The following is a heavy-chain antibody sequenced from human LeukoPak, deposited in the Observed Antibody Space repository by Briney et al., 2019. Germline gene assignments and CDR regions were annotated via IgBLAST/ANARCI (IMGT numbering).Heavy chain of an antibody. Sequence: ASVKVSCKASGNTFIGYWIHWVRQAPGQGLEWMGRINPNNGGTNYAQKFQGRVTMTRDMSMSTAYMELSRLRSDDTAVYYCAGEDNSSGYRPFDIWGQGTMVTVPS. D-gene: IGHD3-22*01. CDR1: GNTFIGYW. J-gene: IGHJ3*02. CDR2: INPNNGGT. CDR3: AGEDNSSGYRPFDI. V-gene: IGHV1-2*06.